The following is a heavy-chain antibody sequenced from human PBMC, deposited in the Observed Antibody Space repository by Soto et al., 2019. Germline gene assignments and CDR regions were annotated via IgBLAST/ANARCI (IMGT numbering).Heavy chain of an antibody. CDR1: GFTFSSYW. V-gene: IGHV3-7*03. CDR3: VKDESINWYSGHFRH. J-gene: IGHJ1*01. CDR2: IKQDGSEK. Sequence: GGSLRLSCAASGFTFSSYWMSWVRQAPGKGLEWVANIKQDGSEKYYGDSVKGRFAISRDNAKNSLHLQMNSLSAEDTAFYYCVKDESINWYSGHFRHWGQGTLVTVSS. D-gene: IGHD6-13*01.